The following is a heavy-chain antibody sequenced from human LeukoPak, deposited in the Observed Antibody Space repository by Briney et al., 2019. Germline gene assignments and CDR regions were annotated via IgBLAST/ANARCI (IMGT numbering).Heavy chain of an antibody. J-gene: IGHJ3*02. V-gene: IGHV4-59*13. D-gene: IGHD5-24*01. CDR2: FYHSRGS. Sequence: PSETLSLTCTVSGGSISSYYWSWIRQPPGKGLEWLGYFYHSRGSNYNPSLKSRVTISVDRSQNQFSLKLSSVTAADTAVYYCAGRLWRRDGYNLSAFDIWGQGTMVTVSS. CDR1: GGSISSYY. CDR3: AGRLWRRDGYNLSAFDI.